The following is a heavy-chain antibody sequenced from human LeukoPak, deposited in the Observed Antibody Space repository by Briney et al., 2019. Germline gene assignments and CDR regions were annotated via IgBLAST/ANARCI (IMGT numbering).Heavy chain of an antibody. J-gene: IGHJ4*02. CDR1: GGSISSSSYY. V-gene: IGHV4-61*02. Sequence: MSSETLSLTCTVSGGSISSSSYYWSWIRQPAGKGLEWIGRIYTSGSTNYNPSLKSRVTISVDTSKNQFSLKLSSVTAADTAVYYCARSLYAGAWSGYYFDYWGQGTLVTVSS. CDR3: ARSLYAGAWSGYYFDY. D-gene: IGHD3-3*01. CDR2: IYTSGST.